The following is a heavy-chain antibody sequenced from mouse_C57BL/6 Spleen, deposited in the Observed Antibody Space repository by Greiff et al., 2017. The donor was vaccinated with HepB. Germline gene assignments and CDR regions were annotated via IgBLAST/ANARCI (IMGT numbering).Heavy chain of an antibody. CDR1: GYSFTSYY. V-gene: IGHV1-66*01. D-gene: IGHD2-1*01. CDR2: IYPGSGNT. J-gene: IGHJ4*01. CDR3: ARGNYPYAMDY. Sequence: QVQLKQSGPELVKPGASVKISCKASGYSFTSYYIHWVKQRPGQGLEWIGWIYPGSGNTKYNEKFKGKATLTADTSSSTAYMQLSSLTSEDSAVYYCARGNYPYAMDYWGQGTSVTVSS.